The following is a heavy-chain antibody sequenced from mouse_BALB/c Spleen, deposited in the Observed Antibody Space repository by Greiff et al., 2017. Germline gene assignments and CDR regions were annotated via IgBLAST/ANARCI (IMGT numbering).Heavy chain of an antibody. D-gene: IGHD1-1*01. Sequence: EVMLVESGGGLVKPGGSLKLSCAASGFTFSSYAMSWVRQTPEKRLEWVATISSGGSYTYYPDSVKGRFTISRDNAKNTLYLQMSSLRSEDTAMYYCARRGTTVVDPYPMDYWGQGTSVTVSS. CDR1: GFTFSSYA. CDR3: ARRGTTVVDPYPMDY. CDR2: ISSGGSYT. J-gene: IGHJ4*01. V-gene: IGHV5-9-1*01.